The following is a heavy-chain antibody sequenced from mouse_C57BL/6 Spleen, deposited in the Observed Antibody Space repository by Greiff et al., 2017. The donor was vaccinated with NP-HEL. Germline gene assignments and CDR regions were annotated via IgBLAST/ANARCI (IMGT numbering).Heavy chain of an antibody. Sequence: QVQLQQSGAELVRPGASVTLSCKASGYTFTDYDMHWVKQTPVHGLEWIGAIDPETGGTAYNQKFKGKAILTVDKSSSTAYMELRSLTSAASAVYDSTRPLSDGYGAMDVWGQGTSVTVSA. CDR1: GYTFTDYD. V-gene: IGHV1-15*01. CDR3: TRPLSDGYGAMDV. J-gene: IGHJ4*01. D-gene: IGHD2-3*01. CDR2: IDPETGGT.